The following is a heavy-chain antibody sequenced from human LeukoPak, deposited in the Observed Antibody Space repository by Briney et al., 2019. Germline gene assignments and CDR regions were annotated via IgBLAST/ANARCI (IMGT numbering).Heavy chain of an antibody. Sequence: PSETLSLTCTVSGGSINSHYWSWIRQPAGQGLEWIGCIYSTGSTSYNPSLKSRVTMSVDTSNNQLSLKLSSVTAADTAVYYCAREGLEDCSGASCYFLFDPWGQGTLVTVSS. CDR2: IYSTGST. V-gene: IGHV4-4*07. J-gene: IGHJ5*02. CDR1: GGSINSHY. D-gene: IGHD2-15*01. CDR3: AREGLEDCSGASCYFLFDP.